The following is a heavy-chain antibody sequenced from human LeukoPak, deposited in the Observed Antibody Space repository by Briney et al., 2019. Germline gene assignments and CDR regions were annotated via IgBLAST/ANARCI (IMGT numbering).Heavy chain of an antibody. Sequence: PGGSLRLSCAASGFAFSSYAMSWVRQAPGKGLGWVSCIRGSGATTFHADSVKGRFTISRDNSKNTLYLQMNGLRSEDTAVYYCAQGARADTFWYFDLWGRGTLVTVSS. CDR2: IRGSGATT. J-gene: IGHJ2*01. V-gene: IGHV3-23*01. CDR3: AQGARADTFWYFDL. CDR1: GFAFSSYA. D-gene: IGHD3-16*01.